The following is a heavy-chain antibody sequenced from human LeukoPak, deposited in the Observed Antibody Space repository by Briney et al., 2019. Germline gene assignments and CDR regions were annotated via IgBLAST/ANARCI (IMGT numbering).Heavy chain of an antibody. D-gene: IGHD3-10*01. CDR2: IKQDGSEE. V-gene: IGHV3-7*05. CDR1: GFTFSSYW. Sequence: GGSLRLSCAASGFTFSSYWMTWVRQAPGKGLEWVANIKQDGSEEYYADSVKGRFTISRDNAKNSVYLQMNSLRAEDTAVYYCVRLRRYYGSGTSFDYWGQGTLVTVSS. J-gene: IGHJ4*02. CDR3: VRLRRYYGSGTSFDY.